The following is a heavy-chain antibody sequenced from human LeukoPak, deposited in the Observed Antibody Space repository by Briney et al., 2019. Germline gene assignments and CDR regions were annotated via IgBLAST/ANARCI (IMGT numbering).Heavy chain of an antibody. J-gene: IGHJ4*02. CDR2: IYSGGST. CDR1: GFTASSNY. V-gene: IGHV3-66*01. D-gene: IGHD2-15*01. CDR3: AREGVVGKEGY. Sequence: PGGSLRLSCAASGFTASSNYMSWVRQAPGKGLEWVSVIYSGGSTYYEDSVKGRFIISRDKSKNTLYLQMNSLRAADTAVYYCAREGVVGKEGYWGQGSLVTVSS.